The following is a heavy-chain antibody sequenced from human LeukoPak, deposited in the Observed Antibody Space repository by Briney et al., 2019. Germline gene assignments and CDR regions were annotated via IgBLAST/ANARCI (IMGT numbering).Heavy chain of an antibody. CDR2: IKQDESQK. CDR1: GFTFSSYW. D-gene: IGHD6-19*01. J-gene: IGHJ4*02. Sequence: GGSLRLSCAASGFTFSSYWMTWVRQAPGKGLEWVANIKQDESQKYYVDSVKGRFTISRDNAKNPLFLQMSSLRAEDTAVYYCARDQAVASVYREDSWGQGTLVTVSS. V-gene: IGHV3-7*01. CDR3: ARDQAVASVYREDS.